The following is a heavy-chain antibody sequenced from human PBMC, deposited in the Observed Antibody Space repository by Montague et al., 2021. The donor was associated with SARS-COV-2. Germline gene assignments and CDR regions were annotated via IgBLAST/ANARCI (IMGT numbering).Heavy chain of an antibody. CDR1: GGSISGYY. D-gene: IGHD3-10*01. V-gene: IGHV4-4*07. CDR3: VRVQGRSTWYYPDY. CDR2: INNSEST. Sequence: SETLSLTCTVSGGSISGYYWSWVRQSAGKGLEWMGSINNSESTSYNHSLKRRVPMSVDTSKTQFSLNLSSVTAADTAVYYCVRVQGRSTWYYPDYWGQGTLVTVSS. J-gene: IGHJ4*02.